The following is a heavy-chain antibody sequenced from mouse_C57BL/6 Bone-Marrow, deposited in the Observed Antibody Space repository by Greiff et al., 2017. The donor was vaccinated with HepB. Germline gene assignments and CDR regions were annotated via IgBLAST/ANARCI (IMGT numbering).Heavy chain of an antibody. CDR1: GFSLTSYC. D-gene: IGHD2-2*01. V-gene: IGHV2-5*01. J-gene: IGHJ1*03. CDR2: IWRGGST. CDR3: AKCGYYWYFDV. Sequence: QVQLQQSRPGLVQPSPSLSLTCTVPGFSLTSYCLNWVRQSPGKGLEWLGVIWRGGSTDYNAAFMSRLSITKDNSKSQVFFKMNSLQADDTAIYYCAKCGYYWYFDVWGTGTTVTVSS.